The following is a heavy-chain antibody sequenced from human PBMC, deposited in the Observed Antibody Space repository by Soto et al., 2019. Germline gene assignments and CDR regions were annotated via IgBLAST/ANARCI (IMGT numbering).Heavy chain of an antibody. CDR2: IYYSGST. V-gene: IGHV4-31*03. J-gene: IGHJ5*02. Sequence: PSETLSLTCTASGGSISSGGYYWSWIRQHPGKGLEWIGYIYYSGSTYYNPSLKSRVTISVDTSKNQFSLKLSSVTAADTAVYYCARVSSVGAPFWFDPWGQGTLVTVSS. D-gene: IGHD1-26*01. CDR1: GGSISSGGYY. CDR3: ARVSSVGAPFWFDP.